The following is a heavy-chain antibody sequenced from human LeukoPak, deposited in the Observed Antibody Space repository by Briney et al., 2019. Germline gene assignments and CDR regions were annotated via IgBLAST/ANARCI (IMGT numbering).Heavy chain of an antibody. CDR2: ISWNSGSI. Sequence: GGSLRLSCAASGFTFDGYAMHWVRQAPGKGLEWVSGISWNSGSIGYADSVKGRFTISRDNAKNSLYLQMNSLRAEDTASYYCAKGNSSGLVDAFDIWGQGTMVTVSS. CDR3: AKGNSSGLVDAFDI. V-gene: IGHV3-9*01. CDR1: GFTFDGYA. J-gene: IGHJ3*02. D-gene: IGHD6-19*01.